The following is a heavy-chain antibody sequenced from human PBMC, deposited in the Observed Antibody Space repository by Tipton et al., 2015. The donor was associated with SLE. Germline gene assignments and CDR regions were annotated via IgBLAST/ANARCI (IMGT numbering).Heavy chain of an antibody. J-gene: IGHJ4*02. CDR3: VRSYQGMD. CDR2: IHSRGST. CDR1: GDSISTYY. D-gene: IGHD2-2*01. V-gene: IGHV4-59*07. Sequence: TLSLTCTVSGDSISTYYWSWVRQPPGKGLEWIGFIHSRGSTKYNPSLTSRITISLDTSKNQFSLKLTSVTAADTAVYYCVRSYQGMDWGQGTLVTVSS.